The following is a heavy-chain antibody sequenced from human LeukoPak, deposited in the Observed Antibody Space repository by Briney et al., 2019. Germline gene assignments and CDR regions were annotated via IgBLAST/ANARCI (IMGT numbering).Heavy chain of an antibody. CDR3: ARGPRPVYYYGSGSYLPYYGMDV. CDR1: GGSISSYY. J-gene: IGHJ6*02. CDR2: IYYSGST. Sequence: SETLSLTCTVSGGSISSYYWSWIRQPPGKGLEWIGDIYYSGSTNYNPSLKSRVTISVDTSKNQFSLKLSSVTAADTAVYYCARGPRPVYYYGSGSYLPYYGMDVWGQGTTVTVSS. V-gene: IGHV4-59*12. D-gene: IGHD3-10*01.